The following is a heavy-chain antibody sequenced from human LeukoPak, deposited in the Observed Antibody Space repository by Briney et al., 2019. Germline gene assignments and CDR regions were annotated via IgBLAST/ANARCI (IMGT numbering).Heavy chain of an antibody. Sequence: GGSLRLSCAASGFTFSSYAMSWVSQAPGKGLEWVSDISGSGGSTYYAESVKGRFTISRDNSKNTLYLQMNSLRAEDTAVYYCAKAGGSYDPPGYWGQGTMVTVSS. V-gene: IGHV3-23*01. CDR3: AKAGGSYDPPGY. CDR2: ISGSGGST. D-gene: IGHD1-26*01. CDR1: GFTFSSYA. J-gene: IGHJ4*02.